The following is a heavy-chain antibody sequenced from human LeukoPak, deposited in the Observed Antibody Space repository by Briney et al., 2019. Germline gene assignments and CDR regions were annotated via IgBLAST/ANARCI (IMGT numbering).Heavy chain of an antibody. CDR1: GGSISGYY. Sequence: PSETLSLTCTVSGGSISGYYWNWSRQPPGKGVEWIAYVYYTGRTLYNPSLESRVTISVDTSKTQFSLTVTSVTAADTAVYYCARHMSVSYDAFDLWGRGTTVTVSS. CDR3: ARHMSVSYDAFDL. V-gene: IGHV4-59*08. J-gene: IGHJ3*01. CDR2: VYYTGRT. D-gene: IGHD3-10*01.